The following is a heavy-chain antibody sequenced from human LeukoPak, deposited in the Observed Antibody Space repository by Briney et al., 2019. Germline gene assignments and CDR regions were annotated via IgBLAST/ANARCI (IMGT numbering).Heavy chain of an antibody. CDR1: GYSISSGYY. Sequence: SETLSLTCTVSGYSISSGYYWGWIRQPPGKGLEWIGSIYHSGSTYYSPSLKSRVTISVDTSKNQFSLKLSSVTAADTAVYYCARDPGSGYEEHFDYWGQGTLVTVSS. CDR2: IYHSGST. CDR3: ARDPGSGYEEHFDY. J-gene: IGHJ4*02. D-gene: IGHD5-12*01. V-gene: IGHV4-38-2*02.